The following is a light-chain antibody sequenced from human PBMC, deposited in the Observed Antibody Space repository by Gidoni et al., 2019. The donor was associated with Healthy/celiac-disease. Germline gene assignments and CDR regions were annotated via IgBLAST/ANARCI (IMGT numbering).Light chain of an antibody. CDR1: QSIRSY. CDR2: ASS. Sequence: DIQMSQSPSSLAASVGDRVTITGRASQSIRSYLHWYQQKPGNSPKLLISASSSLQSGVPSRFSSRGSGTHFTLTISSLQPEDFSTYYFQPRYSTLLPFXQXTRLEIK. J-gene: IGKJ5*01. CDR3: QPRYSTLLP. V-gene: IGKV1-39*01.